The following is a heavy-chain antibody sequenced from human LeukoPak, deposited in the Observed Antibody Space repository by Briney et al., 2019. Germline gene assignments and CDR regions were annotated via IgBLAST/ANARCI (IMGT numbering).Heavy chain of an antibody. J-gene: IGHJ3*02. CDR1: GYSFTGYY. CDR2: INTNSGGT. V-gene: IGHV1-2*02. CDR3: AILDWNYAIADAFDI. D-gene: IGHD1-7*01. Sequence: ASVKVSCKASGYSFTGYYMHWVRQAPGPGLGWVGWINTNSGGTNYAQKVQGRVTMTRDTSISTAYMELSRLRSDDTAVYYCAILDWNYAIADAFDIWGRGTMVTVSS.